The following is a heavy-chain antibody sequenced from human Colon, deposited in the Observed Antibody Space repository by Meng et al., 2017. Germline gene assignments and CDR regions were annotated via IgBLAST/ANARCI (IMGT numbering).Heavy chain of an antibody. CDR3: ARKKWVGASGGFDY. J-gene: IGHJ4*02. D-gene: IGHD1-26*01. Sequence: VRRQGSGPGRVKPSGTLSLTCAVSGGSISSSNWWSWVRQPPGKGLGWIGEIYHSGSTNYNPSLKSRVTISVDKSKNQFSLKLSSVTAADTAVYYCARKKWVGASGGFDYWGQGTLVTVSS. CDR2: IYHSGST. V-gene: IGHV4-4*02. CDR1: GGSISSSNW.